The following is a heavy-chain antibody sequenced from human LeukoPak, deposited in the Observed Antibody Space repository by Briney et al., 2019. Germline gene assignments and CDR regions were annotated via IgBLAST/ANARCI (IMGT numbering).Heavy chain of an antibody. CDR1: GGTFSSYA. D-gene: IGHD4-17*01. Sequence: VASVKVSCKASGGTFSSYAISWVRQAPGQGLEWMGGIIPIFGTANYAQKFQGRVTITADESTSTAYMELSSLRSEDTAVYYCAGYGDLTHFDYWGQGTLVTVSS. J-gene: IGHJ4*02. V-gene: IGHV1-69*13. CDR3: AGYGDLTHFDY. CDR2: IIPIFGTA.